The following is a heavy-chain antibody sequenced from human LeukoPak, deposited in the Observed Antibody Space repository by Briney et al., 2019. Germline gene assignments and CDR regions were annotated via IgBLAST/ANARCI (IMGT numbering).Heavy chain of an antibody. CDR1: GGSFSGYY. Sequence: SETLSLTCAVYGGSFSGYYWSWIRQPPGKWLEWIGEINHSGSTNYNPSLKSRVTISVDTSKNQFSLKLSSVTAADTAVYYCARHYYGSGSYYYYYYMDVWGKGTTVTISS. CDR2: INHSGST. CDR3: ARHYYGSGSYYYYYYMDV. V-gene: IGHV4-34*01. J-gene: IGHJ6*03. D-gene: IGHD3-10*01.